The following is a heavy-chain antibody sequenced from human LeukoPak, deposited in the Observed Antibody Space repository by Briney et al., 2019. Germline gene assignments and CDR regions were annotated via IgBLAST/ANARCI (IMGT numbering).Heavy chain of an antibody. CDR2: IKQDGSEK. CDR3: GTLLDNLDRGLDFDY. J-gene: IGHJ4*02. CDR1: GFTLSSYW. D-gene: IGHD3/OR15-3a*01. V-gene: IGHV3-7*01. Sequence: GGSLRLSCAASGFTLSSYWMNWVRQAPGEGREWVANIKQDGSEKYYVDSGKGRSTISRDNAKNSQYQQMNILRAEDTAVYYRGTLLDNLDRGLDFDYWGQGTLVTVSS.